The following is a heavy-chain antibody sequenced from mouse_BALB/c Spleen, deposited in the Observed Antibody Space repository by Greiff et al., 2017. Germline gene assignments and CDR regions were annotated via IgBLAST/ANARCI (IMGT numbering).Heavy chain of an antibody. CDR3: ARDNYDYDGVPYFDY. V-gene: IGHV5-4*02. CDR2: ISDGGSYT. CDR1: GFTFSDYY. D-gene: IGHD2-4*01. Sequence: DVKLVESGGGLVKPGGSLKLSCAASGFTFSDYYMYWVRQTPEKRLEWVATISDGGSYTYYPDSVKGRFPISRANAKNNLYLQMSSLKSEDTAMYYCARDNYDYDGVPYFDYWGQGTTLTVSS. J-gene: IGHJ2*01.